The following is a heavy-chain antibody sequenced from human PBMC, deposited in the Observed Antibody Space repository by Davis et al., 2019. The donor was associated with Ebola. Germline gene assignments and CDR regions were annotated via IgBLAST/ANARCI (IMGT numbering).Heavy chain of an antibody. CDR3: VRDPALVVTGGGWFFGL. V-gene: IGHV3-11*06. J-gene: IGHJ2*01. CDR1: GFTFTDYY. Sequence: GESLKISCAASGFTFTDYYMGWIRQAPGKGLEWVSSISSSSNYIYYADSVKGRFTISRDNAKNSLYLQMNSLRAEDTAVYYCVRDPALVVTGGGWFFGLWGRGTLVTVSS. D-gene: IGHD2-21*02. CDR2: ISSSSNYI.